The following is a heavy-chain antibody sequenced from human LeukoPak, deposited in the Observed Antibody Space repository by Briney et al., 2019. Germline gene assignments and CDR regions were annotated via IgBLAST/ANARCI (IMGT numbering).Heavy chain of an antibody. CDR2: ISSSGSTI. CDR1: GFTFSDCY. J-gene: IGHJ5*02. V-gene: IGHV3-11*01. D-gene: IGHD4-17*01. CDR3: LKKGQNDDYGKPA. Sequence: GGSLRLSCAASGFTFSDCYMSWIRQGPGKGLEWVSYISSSGSTIYYADSVKGRFTISRDNAKNSLYLQMNSLRVEDTAVYYCLKKGQNDDYGKPAWGQGTLVTVPS.